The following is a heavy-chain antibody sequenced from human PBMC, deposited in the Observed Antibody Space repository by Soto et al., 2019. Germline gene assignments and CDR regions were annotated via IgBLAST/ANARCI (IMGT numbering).Heavy chain of an antibody. CDR3: ARGYCSSISCRLRYYYYGRDV. CDR2: IIPILGIA. V-gene: IGHV1-69*02. D-gene: IGHD2-2*01. CDR1: GGTFSSYT. Sequence: SVKVSCKASGGTFSSYTISWVRQAPGQGLEWMGRIIPILGIANYAQKFQGRVTITADKSTSTAYMELSSLRSEDTAVYYCARGYCSSISCRLRYYYYGRDVWGQ. J-gene: IGHJ6*02.